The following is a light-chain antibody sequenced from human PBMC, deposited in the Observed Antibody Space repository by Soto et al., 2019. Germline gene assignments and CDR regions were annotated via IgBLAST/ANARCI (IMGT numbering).Light chain of an antibody. Sequence: QLVLTQPPSVSGAPGQTVTISCTGSRSNIGAHYDVHWYQQLPGTAPKLLIYGNNNRPSGVPDRFSGSKSGTSASLAISGLQAEDEADYYCQSYDSSLSGNYVFGTGTKLTVL. CDR2: GNN. J-gene: IGLJ1*01. CDR3: QSYDSSLSGNYV. CDR1: RSNIGAHYD. V-gene: IGLV1-40*01.